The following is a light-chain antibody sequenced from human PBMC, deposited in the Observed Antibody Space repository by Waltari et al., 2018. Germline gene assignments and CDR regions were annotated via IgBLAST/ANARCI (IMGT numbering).Light chain of an antibody. V-gene: IGKV3-11*01. CDR3: QQRSNWLT. Sequence: EIVLTQSPATLSLSPGARVTLSCRASQSVSSNLAWSQQKPGQAPRLLIDGASNMATGIPARFSGSGSGTDVTLTISSLEPEDFAVYYCQQRSNWLTFGGGTKVEIK. J-gene: IGKJ4*01. CDR1: QSVSSN. CDR2: GAS.